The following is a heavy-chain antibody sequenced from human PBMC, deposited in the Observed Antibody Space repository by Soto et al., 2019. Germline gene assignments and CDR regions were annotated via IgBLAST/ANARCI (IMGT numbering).Heavy chain of an antibody. Sequence: QVQLVESGGGVVQPGRSPRLSCAASKFTFSDFGMHWVRQAPDKGLEWLGTIWYDGTKKIYGDSVKGRFTIFRDNSKNTLYLQMNSLRVEDTAVYYCVRDTYDTTADYWGRGSLVTVSS. CDR2: IWYDGTKK. V-gene: IGHV3-33*01. CDR1: KFTFSDFG. CDR3: VRDTYDTTADY. D-gene: IGHD3-22*01. J-gene: IGHJ4*02.